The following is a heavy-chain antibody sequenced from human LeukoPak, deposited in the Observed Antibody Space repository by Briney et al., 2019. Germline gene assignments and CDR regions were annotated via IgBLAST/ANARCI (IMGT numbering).Heavy chain of an antibody. J-gene: IGHJ4*02. CDR1: GYTFTSYY. CDR3: ARGTGEGYSYGRYYFDY. V-gene: IGHV1-2*02. D-gene: IGHD5-18*01. Sequence: ASVKVSCKASGYTFTSYYMHWVRQAPGQGLEWMGWINPNSGGTNYAQKFQGRVTMTRDTSISTAYMELSRLRSDDTAVYYCARGTGEGYSYGRYYFDYWGQGTLVTVSS. CDR2: INPNSGGT.